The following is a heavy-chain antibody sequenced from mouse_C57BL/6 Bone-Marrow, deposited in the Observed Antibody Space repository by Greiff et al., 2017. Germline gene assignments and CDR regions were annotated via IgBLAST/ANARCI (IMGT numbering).Heavy chain of an antibody. CDR2: IDPENGDT. CDR3: TACRYYDYDYIDD. V-gene: IGHV14-4*01. J-gene: IGHJ2*01. Sequence: VQLQQSGAELVRPGASVKLSCTASGFTIKDDYMHWVKQRPEQGLEWIGWIDPENGDTEYASKFQGKATITADTSSNTAYLQLRSLTSEDSAVYYYTACRYYDYDYIDDWGQGTTLADSS. D-gene: IGHD2-4*01. CDR1: GFTIKDDY.